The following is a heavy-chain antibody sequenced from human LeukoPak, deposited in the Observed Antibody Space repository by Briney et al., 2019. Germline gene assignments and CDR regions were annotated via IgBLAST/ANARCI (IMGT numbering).Heavy chain of an antibody. V-gene: IGHV4-61*02. CDR2: IYTSGST. Sequence: SETLSLTCTVSGGSISSGSYFWSWIRQPAGKGLEWIGRIYTSGSTNYNPSLKSRVTISVDTSKNQFSLKLSSVTAADTAVYYCARLKEVAAAIDYWGQGTLVTVSS. D-gene: IGHD6-13*01. CDR3: ARLKEVAAAIDY. CDR1: GGSISSGSYF. J-gene: IGHJ4*02.